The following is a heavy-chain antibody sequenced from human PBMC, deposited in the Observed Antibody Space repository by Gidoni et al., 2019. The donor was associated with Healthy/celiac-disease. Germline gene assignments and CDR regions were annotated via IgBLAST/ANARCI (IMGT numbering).Heavy chain of an antibody. CDR2: IYYSGST. CDR1: GGSISSSSYY. D-gene: IGHD1-26*01. Sequence: QLQLQESGPGLVQLSETLSLPCTVSGGSISSSSYYWGWIRQPPGKGLEWIGSIYYSGSTYYNPSLKSRVTISVDTSKNQFSLKLSSVTAADTAVYYCARHKGSGSYPDYWGQGTLVTVSS. J-gene: IGHJ4*02. CDR3: ARHKGSGSYPDY. V-gene: IGHV4-39*01.